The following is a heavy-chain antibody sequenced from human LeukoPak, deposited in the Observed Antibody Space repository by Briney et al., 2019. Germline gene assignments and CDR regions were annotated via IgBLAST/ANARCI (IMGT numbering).Heavy chain of an antibody. Sequence: ASVKVSCKASGYTFTNYGISWVRQAPGQGLEWMGWISAYNGNTNYAQKLQGRVTMTTDTSTSTAYMELRSLRSDDTAVYYCARVPQAYGSGSYRSYNWFDPWGQGTLVTVSS. V-gene: IGHV1-18*01. CDR1: GYTFTNYG. CDR2: ISAYNGNT. CDR3: ARVPQAYGSGSYRSYNWFDP. J-gene: IGHJ5*02. D-gene: IGHD3-10*01.